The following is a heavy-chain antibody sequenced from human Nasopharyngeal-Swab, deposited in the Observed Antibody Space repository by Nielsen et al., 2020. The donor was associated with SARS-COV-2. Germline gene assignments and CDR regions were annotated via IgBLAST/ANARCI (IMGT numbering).Heavy chain of an antibody. V-gene: IGHV1-69*04. CDR3: AREYCSGGSCYGNYGMDV. J-gene: IGHJ6*02. CDR2: IILILGMA. CDR1: GGTFSSYA. D-gene: IGHD2-15*01. Sequence: SVKVSCKASGGTFSSYAISWVRQAPGQGLEWMGRIILILGMANYAQKFQGRVTITADKSTSTAYMELSSLRSEDTAVYYCAREYCSGGSCYGNYGMDVWGQGTTVTVSS.